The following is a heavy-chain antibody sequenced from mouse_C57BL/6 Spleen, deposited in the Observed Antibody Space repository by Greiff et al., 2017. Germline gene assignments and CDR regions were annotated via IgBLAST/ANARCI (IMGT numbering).Heavy chain of an antibody. V-gene: IGHV1-52*01. CDR2: IDPSDSET. J-gene: IGHJ3*01. D-gene: IGHD3-2*02. Sequence: QVQLQQPGAELVRPGSSVKLSCKASGYTFTSYWLHWVKQRPIQGLEWIGNIDPSDSETHYNQKFKDKATLTVDKSSRTAYMQLSSLTSEDSAVYYCARGGGDSSGYWFAYWGQGTLVTVSA. CDR1: GYTFTSYW. CDR3: ARGGGDSSGYWFAY.